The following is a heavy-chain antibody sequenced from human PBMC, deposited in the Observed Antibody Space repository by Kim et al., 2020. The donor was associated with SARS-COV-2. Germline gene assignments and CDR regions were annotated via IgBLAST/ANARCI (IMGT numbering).Heavy chain of an antibody. CDR2: IIPVLGKV. CDR3: ARATAVAVANWGMDV. D-gene: IGHD6-19*01. CDR1: GGTFTRDA. J-gene: IGHJ6*02. V-gene: IGHV1-69*04. Sequence: SVKVSCKASGGTFTRDAIMWVRQAPGPGLEWMGRIIPVLGKVEYAQKFQGRVTFTADRSTSTVYMELSSLRYQDTAVYYCARATAVAVANWGMDVWGQGTTVTVSS.